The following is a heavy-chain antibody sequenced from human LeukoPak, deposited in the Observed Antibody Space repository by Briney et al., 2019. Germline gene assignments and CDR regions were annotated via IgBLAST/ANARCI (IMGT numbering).Heavy chain of an antibody. J-gene: IGHJ4*02. V-gene: IGHV3-30*03. D-gene: IGHD6-19*01. Sequence: GRSLRLSCAASGFTFNTYALHWVRQAPGKGLEGVAVVSYDGGAKYYADSVKGRFTISRDNSKNTVDLQMYSLRAEDSAVYYCARSLGSGWIHLVEYGGQGTLVTVS. CDR1: GFTFNTYA. CDR2: VSYDGGAK. CDR3: ARSLGSGWIHLVEY.